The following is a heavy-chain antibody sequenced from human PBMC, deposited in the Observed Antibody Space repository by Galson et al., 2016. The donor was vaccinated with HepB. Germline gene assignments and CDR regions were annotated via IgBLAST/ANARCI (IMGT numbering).Heavy chain of an antibody. Sequence: SLRLSCAASGFTFSSYGMNWVRQAPGKGLEWVAGSNKYYADSVKGRFTISRDNSKNTLFLQMNSLRAEDTALYYCAKDLGDRLVTVYYYMDAWGKGTTVTVSS. V-gene: IGHV3-30*18. CDR3: AKDLGDRLVTVYYYMDA. D-gene: IGHD4-11*01. J-gene: IGHJ6*03. CDR2: GSNK. CDR1: GFTFSSYG.